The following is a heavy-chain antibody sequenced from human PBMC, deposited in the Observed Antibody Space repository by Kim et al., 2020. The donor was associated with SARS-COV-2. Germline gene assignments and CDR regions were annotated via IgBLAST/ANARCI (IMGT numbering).Heavy chain of an antibody. Sequence: GGSLRLSCTASGFTFTNYAMNWVRQAPGKGLEWVSGIRGDSTTYYADSAKGRFTVSRDNSKNTLYLQMNSLRGDDTAVYYCARGTGDYYTNYFDYWGQGTLVTVSS. CDR1: GFTFTNYA. V-gene: IGHV3-23*01. D-gene: IGHD7-27*01. CDR2: IRGDSTT. CDR3: ARGTGDYYTNYFDY. J-gene: IGHJ4*02.